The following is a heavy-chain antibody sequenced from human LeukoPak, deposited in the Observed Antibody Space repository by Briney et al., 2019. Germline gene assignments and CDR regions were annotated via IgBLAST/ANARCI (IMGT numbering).Heavy chain of an antibody. CDR1: GGTFSSYA. Sequence: SVKVSCKASGGTFSSYAISWVRQAPGQGLEWMGGIIPIFGTANYAQKFQGRVTITADESTSTAYMEVSSLRSEDTAVYYCARDSFPYTADGFSWGQGTLVTVSS. J-gene: IGHJ5*02. D-gene: IGHD3-16*01. V-gene: IGHV1-69*13. CDR3: ARDSFPYTADGFS. CDR2: IIPIFGTA.